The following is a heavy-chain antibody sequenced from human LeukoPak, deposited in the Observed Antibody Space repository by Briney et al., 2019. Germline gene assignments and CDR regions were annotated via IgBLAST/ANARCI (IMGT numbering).Heavy chain of an antibody. Sequence: GGSLRLSCAASGFTFSSYAMSWVRQAPGKGLEWVSALSGSGGNTYYADSVKGRFTISRDNSKNTLYLQMKSLRAEDTAVYYCAKDPIYSSSWYYFDYWGQGTLVTVSS. D-gene: IGHD6-13*01. V-gene: IGHV3-23*01. J-gene: IGHJ4*02. CDR2: LSGSGGNT. CDR1: GFTFSSYA. CDR3: AKDPIYSSSWYYFDY.